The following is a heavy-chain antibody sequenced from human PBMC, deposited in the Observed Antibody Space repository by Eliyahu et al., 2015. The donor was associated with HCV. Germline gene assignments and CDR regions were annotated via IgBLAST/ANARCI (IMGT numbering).Heavy chain of an antibody. J-gene: IGHJ5*02. CDR3: ARGPRPFNWFDP. CDR2: INPSGGST. CDR1: GYXFTSYY. Sequence: QVQLVQSGAXVKKPGASVKXSCKASGYXFTSYYMHWXRXAPGQGLEWMGIINPSGGSTSYAQKFQGRVTMTRDTSTSTVYMELSSLRSEDTAVYYCARGPRPFNWFDPWGQGTLVTVSS. V-gene: IGHV1-46*01.